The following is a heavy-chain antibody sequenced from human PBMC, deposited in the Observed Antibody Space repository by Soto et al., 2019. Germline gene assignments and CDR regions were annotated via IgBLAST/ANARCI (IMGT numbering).Heavy chain of an antibody. CDR2: ISAYNGNT. D-gene: IGHD3-16*02. Sequence: SEQVSYKASRYTFTSYGISWVRQAPGQGLEWMGWISAYNGNTNYAQKLQGRVTMTTDTSTSTAYMELRSLRSDDTAVYYCARAPPPLDFYFDYWGQGTLVTVSS. CDR1: RYTFTSYG. V-gene: IGHV1-18*04. CDR3: ARAPPPLDFYFDY. J-gene: IGHJ4*02.